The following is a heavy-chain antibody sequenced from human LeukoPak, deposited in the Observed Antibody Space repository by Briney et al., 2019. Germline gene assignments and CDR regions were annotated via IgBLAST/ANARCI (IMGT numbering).Heavy chain of an antibody. CDR3: ATRYSGYDYSTVY. V-gene: IGHV3-30*03. J-gene: IGHJ4*02. CDR1: GFTFSSYG. Sequence: GGSLRLSCAASGFTFSSYGMRWVRQAPGKGLEWVAVISYDGSNKYYADSVKGRFTISRDNSKNTLYLQMNSLRAEDTAVYYCATRYSGYDYSTVYWGQGTLVTVSS. CDR2: ISYDGSNK. D-gene: IGHD5-12*01.